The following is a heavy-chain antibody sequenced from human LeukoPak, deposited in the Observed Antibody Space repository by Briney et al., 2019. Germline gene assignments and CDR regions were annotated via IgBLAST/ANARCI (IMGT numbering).Heavy chain of an antibody. CDR3: ARDYADYVGFFFFDH. J-gene: IGHJ4*02. D-gene: IGHD4-17*01. Sequence: GGSLRLSCAASGFTVSSYWMSWVRQAPGKGLEWVSSISDSGGSTYYADSAKGRFTISRDNSKNTLYLQMDSLRAEDTAVYYCARDYADYVGFFFFDHWGQGTLVTVSS. CDR2: ISDSGGST. V-gene: IGHV3-23*01. CDR1: GFTVSSYW.